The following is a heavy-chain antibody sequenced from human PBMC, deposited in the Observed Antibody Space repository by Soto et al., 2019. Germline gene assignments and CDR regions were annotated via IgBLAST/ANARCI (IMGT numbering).Heavy chain of an antibody. CDR3: ARGRYYDSSGYYPPFDY. CDR1: GGSISSYY. Sequence: GTLSLTCTVSGGSISSYYWSWIRQPPGKGLEWIGYIYYSGSTNYNPSLKSRVTISVDTSKNQFSLKLSSVTAADTAVYYCARGRYYDSSGYYPPFDYWGQGTMVTV. J-gene: IGHJ4*02. V-gene: IGHV4-59*01. CDR2: IYYSGST. D-gene: IGHD3-22*01.